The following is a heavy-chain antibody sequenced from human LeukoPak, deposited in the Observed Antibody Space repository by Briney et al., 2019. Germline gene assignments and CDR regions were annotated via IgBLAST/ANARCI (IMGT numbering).Heavy chain of an antibody. D-gene: IGHD3-10*01. CDR1: GYSISSGYY. V-gene: IGHV4-38-2*02. Sequence: SETLSLSCTVSGYSISSGYYWGWIWQPPGKGLEWIGSIYHSGSTYYNPSLKSRVTISVDTSKNQFSLKLSSVTAADTAVYYCASITLWFGELTLFDYWGQGTLVTVSS. CDR2: IYHSGST. CDR3: ASITLWFGELTLFDY. J-gene: IGHJ4*02.